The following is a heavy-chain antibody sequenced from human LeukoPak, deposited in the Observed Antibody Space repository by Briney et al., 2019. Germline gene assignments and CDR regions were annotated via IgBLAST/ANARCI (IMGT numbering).Heavy chain of an antibody. J-gene: IGHJ4*02. CDR3: ARDRGVGATRPFDY. CDR1: GGTFSSYT. D-gene: IGHD1-26*01. CDR2: IIPILGIA. Sequence: SSVNVSCTASGGTFSSYTISWVRQAPGQGLEWMGTIIPILGIANYAQKFQGRVTITADKSTSTDYMELSSLRTEDTAVYYCARDRGVGATRPFDYWGQGTLVTVSS. V-gene: IGHV1-69*04.